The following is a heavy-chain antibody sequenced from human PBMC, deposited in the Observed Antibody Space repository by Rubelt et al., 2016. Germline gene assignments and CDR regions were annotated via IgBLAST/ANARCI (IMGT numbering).Heavy chain of an antibody. Sequence: GGSLRLSCAASGFTFSSYWMHWVRQAPGKGLVWVSRINSDGSSTSYADSVKGRFTISRDNAKNTLYLQMNSLRAADKAVYYCAKVVQKYIAAGSWGGYYYGMDVWGQGTTVTVSS. CDR3: AKVVQKYIAAGSWGGYYYGMDV. J-gene: IGHJ6*02. CDR1: GFTFSSYW. CDR2: INSDGSST. V-gene: IGHV3-74*01. D-gene: IGHD6-13*01.